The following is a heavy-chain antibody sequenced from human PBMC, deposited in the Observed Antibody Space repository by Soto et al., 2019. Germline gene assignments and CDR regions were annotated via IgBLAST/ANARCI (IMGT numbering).Heavy chain of an antibody. Sequence: ASVKVSCKASGYTFTSYGISWVRQAPGQGLEWMGWINAYNGNTNYAQKFQGRVTMTRDTSISTAYMELSRLRSDDTAVYYCARDPGDYWGQGTLVTVSS. CDR1: GYTFTSYG. CDR3: ARDPGDY. J-gene: IGHJ4*02. V-gene: IGHV1-18*01. CDR2: INAYNGNT.